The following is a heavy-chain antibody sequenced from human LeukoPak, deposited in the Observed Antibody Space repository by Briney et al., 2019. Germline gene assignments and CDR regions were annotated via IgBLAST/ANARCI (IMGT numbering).Heavy chain of an antibody. Sequence: SGTLSLTCAVSGGSISSSNWWSWVRQPPGKGLEWIGEIYHSGSTNYNPSLKSRVTISVDTSKNQFSLKLSSVTAADTAVYYCAVSRGVINWFDPWGQGTLVTVSS. CDR1: GGSISSSNW. J-gene: IGHJ5*02. CDR3: AVSRGVINWFDP. CDR2: IYHSGST. D-gene: IGHD3-10*01. V-gene: IGHV4-4*02.